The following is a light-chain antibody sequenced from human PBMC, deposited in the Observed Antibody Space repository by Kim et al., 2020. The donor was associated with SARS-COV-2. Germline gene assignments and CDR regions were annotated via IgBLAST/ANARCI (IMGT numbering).Light chain of an antibody. V-gene: IGLV2-18*02. CDR1: SSDVGSYNR. Sequence: QSALTQPPSVSGSPGQSVTISCTGTSSDVGSYNRVSWYQQPPGTAPKLMIYEVSNRPSGVPDRFSGSKSGNTASLTISGLQAEDEADYYCSPYTSSSTSVVFGGGTQLTVL. J-gene: IGLJ2*01. CDR2: EVS. CDR3: SPYTSSSTSVV.